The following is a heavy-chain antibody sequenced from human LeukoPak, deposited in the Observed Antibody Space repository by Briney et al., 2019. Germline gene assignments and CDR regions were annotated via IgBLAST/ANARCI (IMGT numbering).Heavy chain of an antibody. CDR3: RGGSYVGGYDY. D-gene: IGHD1-26*01. Sequence: SETLSLTCTVSGGSISSYYWSWIRQPAGKGLEWIGRIYTSGSTNYNPSLKSRVTMSEDTSKNQFSLKLSSVTAADTAVYYCRGGSYVGGYDYWGQGTLVTVSS. J-gene: IGHJ4*02. CDR1: GGSISSYY. V-gene: IGHV4-4*07. CDR2: IYTSGST.